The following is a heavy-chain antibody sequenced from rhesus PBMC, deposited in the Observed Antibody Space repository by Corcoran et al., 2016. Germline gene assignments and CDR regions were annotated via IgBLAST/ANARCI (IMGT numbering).Heavy chain of an antibody. Sequence: EVQLVESGGGLVQPGGSLRLSCEASGFTFSYYDMDWIRQAPGKGRGGVSYISYTCKNRYSPDSVKGLVTISRDNAKNSLSLQMSSLRADDTAVYYCARHDYAVWGQGVLVTVSS. D-gene: IGHD4-29*01. CDR2: ISYTCKNR. CDR1: GFTFSYYD. V-gene: IGHV3-136*01. CDR3: ARHDYAV. J-gene: IGHJ4*01.